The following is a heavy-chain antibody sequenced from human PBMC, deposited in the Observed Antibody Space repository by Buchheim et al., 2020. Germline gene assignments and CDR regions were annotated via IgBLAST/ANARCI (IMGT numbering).Heavy chain of an antibody. CDR3: ARVLYYVSGSYYDY. Sequence: EVQLVESGGGLVQPGGSLRLSCAASGFTFSRYWMSWVRQAPRKGLEWVANIKEDGSEKYYVDSVKGRFTISRDNPKNSLYLQMNSLRAEDTAVYYCARVLYYVSGSYYDYWGQGTL. CDR1: GFTFSRYW. V-gene: IGHV3-7*01. J-gene: IGHJ4*02. CDR2: IKEDGSEK. D-gene: IGHD3-10*01.